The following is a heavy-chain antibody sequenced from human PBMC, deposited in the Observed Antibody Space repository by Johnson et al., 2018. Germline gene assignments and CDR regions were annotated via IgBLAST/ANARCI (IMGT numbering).Heavy chain of an antibody. CDR2: IIPLFGTA. V-gene: IGHV1-69*01. CDR3: ARGSDDSSGTDAFDI. Sequence: QVQLVESGAEVKKPGSSVKVSCKASGGTFSSSVISWVRQAPGQGIEWMGGIIPLFGTASYAQKFQGRVTITADESTSTAYMALSSLRSEDTAVYYCARGSDDSSGTDAFDIWGQGTMVTVSS. CDR1: GGTFSSSV. D-gene: IGHD3-22*01. J-gene: IGHJ3*02.